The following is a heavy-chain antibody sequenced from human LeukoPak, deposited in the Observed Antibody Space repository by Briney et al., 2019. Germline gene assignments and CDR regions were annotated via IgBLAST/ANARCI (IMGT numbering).Heavy chain of an antibody. J-gene: IGHJ6*03. D-gene: IGHD3-22*01. CDR2: ISYSGNT. V-gene: IGHV4-39*02. CDR1: AGSISSSDYY. Sequence: SETLSLTCTVSAGSISSSDYYWGWIRQSPGKGLEWIGRISYSGNTYYNPSLKSRVTISVDTSKTHFSLRLSSVTAADTAVYYCSRLTHSYYSDTSGYYPYYYMDVWGEGTTVTVSS. CDR3: SRLTHSYYSDTSGYYPYYYMDV.